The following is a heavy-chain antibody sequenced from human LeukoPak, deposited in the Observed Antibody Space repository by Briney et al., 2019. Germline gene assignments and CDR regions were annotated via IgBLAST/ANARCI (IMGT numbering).Heavy chain of an antibody. V-gene: IGHV3-9*01. CDR3: AKSGDYERPVFDY. CDR1: GFTFDDYA. Sequence: PGGSLRLSCAASGFTFDDYAMRWVRQAPGKGLEWVSGISWNSGSIGYADSVKGRFTISRDNAKNSLYLQMNSLRAEDTALYYCAKSGDYERPVFDYWGQGTLVTVSS. J-gene: IGHJ4*02. D-gene: IGHD4-17*01. CDR2: ISWNSGSI.